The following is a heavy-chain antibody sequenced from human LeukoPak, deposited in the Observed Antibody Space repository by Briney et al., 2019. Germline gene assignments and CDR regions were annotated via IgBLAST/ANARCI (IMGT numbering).Heavy chain of an antibody. D-gene: IGHD5-12*01. J-gene: IGHJ3*02. V-gene: IGHV4-59*05. CDR3: RGYEITVDDAFDI. CDR2: LYYSGST. CDR1: GGSISSYY. Sequence: SETLSLTCTVSGGSISSYYWSWVRQPPGKGLEWIGSLYYSGSTYYNPSLKSRVTISIDTSKNQFSLKLSSVTAADTAVFYCRGYEITVDDAFDIWGQGTMVTVSS.